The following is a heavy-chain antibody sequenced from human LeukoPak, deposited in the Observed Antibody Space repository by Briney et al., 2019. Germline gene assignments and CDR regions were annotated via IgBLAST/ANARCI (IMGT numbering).Heavy chain of an antibody. CDR2: IYSGGNT. V-gene: IGHV3-53*01. D-gene: IGHD4-17*01. CDR3: ARRAGEYSHPYDY. CDR1: GFTFSSYS. Sequence: GGSLRLSCAASGFTFSSYSMNWVRQAPGKGLEWVSFIYSGGNTHYSDSVKGRFTISRDNSKNTLYLQMNSLRAEDTAVYYCARRAGEYSHPYDYWGQGTLATVSS. J-gene: IGHJ4*02.